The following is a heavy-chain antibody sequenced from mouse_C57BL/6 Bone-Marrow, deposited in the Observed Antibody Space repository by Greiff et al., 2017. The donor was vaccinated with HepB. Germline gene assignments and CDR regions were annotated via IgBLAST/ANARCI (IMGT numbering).Heavy chain of an antibody. Sequence: QVQLKESGPELVKPGASVKISCKASGYAFSSSWMNWVKQRPGKGLEWIGRIYPGDGDTNYNGKFKGKATLTADKSSSTAYMQLSSLTSEDSAVYFCARADYYGSSLWFAYWGQGTLVTVSA. CDR3: ARADYYGSSLWFAY. CDR2: IYPGDGDT. D-gene: IGHD1-1*01. V-gene: IGHV1-82*01. CDR1: GYAFSSSW. J-gene: IGHJ3*01.